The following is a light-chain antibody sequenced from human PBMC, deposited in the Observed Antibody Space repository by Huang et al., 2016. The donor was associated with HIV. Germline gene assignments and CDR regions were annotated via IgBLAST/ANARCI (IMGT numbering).Light chain of an antibody. CDR1: QSVSSS. CDR2: DAS. J-gene: IGKJ4*01. Sequence: EIVLTQSPATLSLSPGERATLSCRASQSVSSSLAWYQRKPGQAPRLLIYDASNRATGIPARFSGSGSGTDFTRTISSLEPEDFAVYYCQQRSNSPLTFGGGTKVEIK. V-gene: IGKV3-11*01. CDR3: QQRSNSPLT.